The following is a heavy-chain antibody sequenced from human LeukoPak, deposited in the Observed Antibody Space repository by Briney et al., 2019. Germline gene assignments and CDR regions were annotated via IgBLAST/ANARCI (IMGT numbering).Heavy chain of an antibody. D-gene: IGHD3-10*01. Sequence: GGSLRLSCAASGFTLDDYAMHWVRQAPGKGLEGVSLISGDGGSTYYADSVKGRFTISRDDSKNSLYLQMNSLRTEDTALYYCAKQGFAGGFDYRGQGTLVTVSS. CDR2: ISGDGGST. V-gene: IGHV3-43*02. CDR1: GFTLDDYA. J-gene: IGHJ4*02. CDR3: AKQGFAGGFDY.